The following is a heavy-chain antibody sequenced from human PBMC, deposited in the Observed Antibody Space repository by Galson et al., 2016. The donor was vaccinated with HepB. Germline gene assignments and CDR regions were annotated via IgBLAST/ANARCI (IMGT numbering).Heavy chain of an antibody. CDR1: GQSLQDSKVG. CDR3: ARRLDSNGEPCFDY. Sequence: PALVKPTQTLTLTCTVSGQSLQDSKVGVGWIRQPPGKAPEWLGIIYWDDDRRYSPSLKNRISIAQDMSKNEVVLTLANVEPGDTGTYYCARRLDSNGEPCFDYWGQVILVTVAS. V-gene: IGHV2-5*02. J-gene: IGHJ4*02. CDR2: IYWDDDR. D-gene: IGHD1-26*01.